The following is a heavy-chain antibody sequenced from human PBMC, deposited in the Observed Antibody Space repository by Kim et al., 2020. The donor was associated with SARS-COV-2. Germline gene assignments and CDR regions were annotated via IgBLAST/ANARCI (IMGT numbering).Heavy chain of an antibody. V-gene: IGHV3-33*01. CDR1: GFTFSSYG. CDR3: ARGYCTNGVCYGTLDY. J-gene: IGHJ4*02. Sequence: GGSLRLSCAASGFTFSSYGMHWVRQAPGKGLEWVAVIWYDGSNKYYADSVKGRFTISRDNSKNTLYLQMNSLRAEDTAVYYCARGYCTNGVCYGTLDYWGQGTLVTVSS. CDR2: IWYDGSNK. D-gene: IGHD2-8*01.